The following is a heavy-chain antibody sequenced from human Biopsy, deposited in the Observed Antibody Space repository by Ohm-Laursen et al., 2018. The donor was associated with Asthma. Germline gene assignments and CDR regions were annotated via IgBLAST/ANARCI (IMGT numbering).Heavy chain of an antibody. J-gene: IGHJ6*02. D-gene: IGHD5-12*01. CDR2: IIPIFGTS. V-gene: IGHV1-69*13. CDR3: ARGYSGSDRIVYYYSGLEV. Sequence: GASVKVSCKASGGTFSRYAISWVRQAPGQDLEWMGGIIPIFGTSNYAQKFQGRVTFTADESTSSAYMELSSLRSEDTAVYYCARGYSGSDRIVYYYSGLEVWGQGTTVTVSS. CDR1: GGTFSRYA.